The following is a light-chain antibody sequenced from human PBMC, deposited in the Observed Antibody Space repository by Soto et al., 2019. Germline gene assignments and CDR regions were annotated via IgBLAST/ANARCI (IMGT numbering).Light chain of an antibody. CDR2: GAS. CDR3: QQYGSSPRT. V-gene: IGKV3-20*01. CDR1: QSVTSSY. Sequence: EIVVTQSPGTLSLSPGERATLSCRASQSVTSSYLAWYQQKPGQAPRLLIYGASSRATGIPDRFSGSGSGTDFTLTIHSLKPEDFAVYYCQQYGSSPRTFGQGTKLEIK. J-gene: IGKJ2*01.